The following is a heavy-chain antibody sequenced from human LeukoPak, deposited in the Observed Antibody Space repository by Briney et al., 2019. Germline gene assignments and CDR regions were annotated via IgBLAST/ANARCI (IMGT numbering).Heavy chain of an antibody. V-gene: IGHV3-13*01. D-gene: IGHD4-11*01. J-gene: IGHJ2*01. CDR3: ARVSPTNPNVYSKYHSWYFDL. CDR2: IGIVGDT. Sequence: PGESLRFSCAASGFTFSSCDMHWVRQTSGKDLEGVSGIGIVGDTYYSGSVKGRFTISRDNAKNSFYLQMNSLRAGDTALYYCARVSPTNPNVYSKYHSWYFDLWGRGSLVTVSS. CDR1: GFTFSSCD.